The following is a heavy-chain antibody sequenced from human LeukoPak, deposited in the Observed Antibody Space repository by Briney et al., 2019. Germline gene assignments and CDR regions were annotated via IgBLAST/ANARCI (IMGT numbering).Heavy chain of an antibody. Sequence: PGGSLRLSCAASGFTFSDYYMSWIRQAPGKGLEWVSYISSSGSTIYYADSVKGRFTISRDNAKNSLYLQMNSLRAEDTAVYYCARDDSWTGTTANFDYWGQGILVTVSS. CDR3: ARDDSWTGTTANFDY. CDR2: ISSSGSTI. V-gene: IGHV3-11*01. D-gene: IGHD3/OR15-3a*01. J-gene: IGHJ4*02. CDR1: GFTFSDYY.